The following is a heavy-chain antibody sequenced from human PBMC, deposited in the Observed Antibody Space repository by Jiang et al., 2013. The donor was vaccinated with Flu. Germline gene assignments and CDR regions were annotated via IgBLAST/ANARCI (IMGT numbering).Heavy chain of an antibody. CDR3: ATVKRFSRSSGVSLAFGV. CDR1: GDSVSSSVLL. Sequence: VSGDSVSSSVLLLDLDPPARREGPGVAWLHQLQWTAYYSPSLKSRLSISVDTSKNQFSVNLTSVTAADTAVYYCATVKRFSRSSGVSLAFGVWGRGTHVTVSS. J-gene: IGHJ2*01. D-gene: IGHD6-6*01. V-gene: IGHV4-31*02. CDR2: QLQWTA.